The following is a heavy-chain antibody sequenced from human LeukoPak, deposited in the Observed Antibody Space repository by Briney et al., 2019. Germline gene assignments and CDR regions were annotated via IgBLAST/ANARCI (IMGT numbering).Heavy chain of an antibody. D-gene: IGHD1-26*01. CDR1: GFTFSAYN. Sequence: GGSLRLPCAASGFTFSAYNINWVRQAPGKGLEWVSSISSSGGYIYYADSVKGRFTISRDNAKNSLYLQMTSLRAEDTAVYYCARDRGATTRVYYFDYWGQGTLVTVSS. CDR2: ISSSGGYI. J-gene: IGHJ4*02. CDR3: ARDRGATTRVYYFDY. V-gene: IGHV3-21*01.